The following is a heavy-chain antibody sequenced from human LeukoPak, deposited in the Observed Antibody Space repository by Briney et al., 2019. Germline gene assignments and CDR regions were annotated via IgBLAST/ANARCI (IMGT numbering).Heavy chain of an antibody. CDR3: ARDGTAVGINYDY. CDR1: GFTFSSYE. D-gene: IGHD6-13*01. V-gene: IGHV3-48*03. J-gene: IGHJ4*02. CDR2: ISSSGSTI. Sequence: GGSLRLSCAASGFTFSSYEMNWVRQAPGKGLEWVSYISSSGSTIYYADSVKGRFTISRDNAKNSLYLQMNSLRVEDTAVYYCARDGTAVGINYDYWGQGTLVTVSS.